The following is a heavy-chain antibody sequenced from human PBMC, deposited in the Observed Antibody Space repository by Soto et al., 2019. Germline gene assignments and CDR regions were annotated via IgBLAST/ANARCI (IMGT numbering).Heavy chain of an antibody. Sequence: ASVKVSCKASGYTFTSYYMHWVRQAPGQGLEWMGIINPSGGSTSYAQKFQGRVTMTRDTSTSTVYMELSSLRSEDTAVYYCARGIVVVPAAILAECFQHWGQAPWSPSPQ. CDR1: GYTFTSYY. CDR2: INPSGGST. V-gene: IGHV1-46*01. J-gene: IGHJ1*01. D-gene: IGHD2-2*01. CDR3: ARGIVVVPAAILAECFQH.